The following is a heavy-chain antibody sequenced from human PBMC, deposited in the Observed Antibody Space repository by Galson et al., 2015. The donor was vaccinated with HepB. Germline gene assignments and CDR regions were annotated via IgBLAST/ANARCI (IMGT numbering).Heavy chain of an antibody. CDR2: IIPIFGTA. D-gene: IGHD3-3*01. V-gene: IGHV1-69*13. J-gene: IGHJ6*03. CDR1: GGTFSSYA. CDR3: ARDQEGYYDFWSGFSGSGYYMDV. Sequence: SVKVSCKASGGTFSSYAISWVRQAPGQGLEWRGGIIPIFGTANYEQKFQGRVTITADESTSTAYMELSSLRSEDTAVYYCARDQEGYYDFWSGFSGSGYYMDVWGKGTTVTVSS.